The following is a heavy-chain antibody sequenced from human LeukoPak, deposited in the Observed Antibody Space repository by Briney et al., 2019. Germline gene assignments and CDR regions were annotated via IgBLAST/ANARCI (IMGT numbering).Heavy chain of an antibody. Sequence: GGSLRLSCAVSGFTFSSYSMNWVRQAPGKGLEWVSSISSSSSYIYYADSVKGRFTISRDNAKNSLYLQMNSLRAEDTAVYYCASIAAAGTGYYYYGMDVWGQGTTVTVSS. J-gene: IGHJ6*02. CDR3: ASIAAAGTGYYYYGMDV. V-gene: IGHV3-21*01. CDR1: GFTFSSYS. D-gene: IGHD6-13*01. CDR2: ISSSSSYI.